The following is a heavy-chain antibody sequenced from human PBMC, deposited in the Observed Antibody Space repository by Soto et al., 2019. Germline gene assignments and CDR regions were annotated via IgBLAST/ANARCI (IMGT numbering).Heavy chain of an antibody. D-gene: IGHD2-15*01. J-gene: IGHJ4*03. CDR2: ISAYNGNT. Sequence: APMKVSCKASGYTFSSYGISWVRQALGQGLEWMGWISAYNGNTNYAQKLQGRVTMTTDTSTSTAYMELRSLRSDDTAVYYCARVDCSGGSCYFDYWGQGTLVTVSS. CDR3: ARVDCSGGSCYFDY. V-gene: IGHV1-18*01. CDR1: GYTFSSYG.